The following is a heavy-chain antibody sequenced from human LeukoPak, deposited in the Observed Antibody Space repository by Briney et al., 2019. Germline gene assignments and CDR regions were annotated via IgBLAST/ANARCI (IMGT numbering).Heavy chain of an antibody. CDR2: IYYSGST. CDR1: GGSISSSSYY. D-gene: IGHD3-3*01. V-gene: IGHV4-39*07. CDR3: ARLTIFGVVRGPDY. Sequence: SETLSLTCTVSGGSISSSSYYWGWIRQPPGKGLEWIGSIYYSGSTYYNPSLKSRVTISVDTSKNQFSLKLSSVTAADTAVYYCARLTIFGVVRGPDYWGQGTLVTVSS. J-gene: IGHJ4*02.